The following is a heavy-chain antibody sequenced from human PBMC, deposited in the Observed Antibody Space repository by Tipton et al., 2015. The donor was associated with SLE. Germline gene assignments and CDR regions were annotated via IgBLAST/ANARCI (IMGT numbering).Heavy chain of an antibody. CDR2: ISGSGGST. CDR1: GFTFSSYA. D-gene: IGHD6-13*01. Sequence: SLRLSCAASGFTFSSYAMSWVRQAPGKGLEWVSAISGSGGSTYYADSVKGRFTISRDNSKNTLYLQMNSLRAEDTAVYYCAKGKEQPSYFDYWGQGTLVTVSS. V-gene: IGHV3-23*01. J-gene: IGHJ4*02. CDR3: AKGKEQPSYFDY.